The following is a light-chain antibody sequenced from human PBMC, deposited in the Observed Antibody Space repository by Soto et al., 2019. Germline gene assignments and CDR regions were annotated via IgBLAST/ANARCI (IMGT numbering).Light chain of an antibody. CDR2: GAS. V-gene: IGKV3-15*01. Sequence: ETVMTQSPATLSVSPGERATLSCRASQSVSNYLAWYQQKPGQAPRLLISGASTRATGIPARFSGSGSGTEFTLTISGLQSEDFAVYYCQQYYNWPRTFGQGTKVEIK. CDR1: QSVSNY. CDR3: QQYYNWPRT. J-gene: IGKJ1*01.